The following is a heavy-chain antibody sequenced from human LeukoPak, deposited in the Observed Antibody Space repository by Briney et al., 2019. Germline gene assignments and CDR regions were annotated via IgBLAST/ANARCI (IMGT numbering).Heavy chain of an antibody. D-gene: IGHD3-3*01. Sequence: ASVKVSCKASGYTFTGYYMHWVRQAPGQGLEWMGWISAYNGNTNYAQKLQGRVTMTTDTSTSTAYMELRSLRSDDTAVYYCARVILEWPPRFDYWGQGTLVTVSS. J-gene: IGHJ4*02. CDR1: GYTFTGYY. CDR3: ARVILEWPPRFDY. CDR2: ISAYNGNT. V-gene: IGHV1-18*04.